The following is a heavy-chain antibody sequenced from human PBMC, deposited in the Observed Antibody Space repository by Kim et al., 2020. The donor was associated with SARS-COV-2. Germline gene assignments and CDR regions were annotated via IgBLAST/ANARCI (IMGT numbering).Heavy chain of an antibody. J-gene: IGHJ4*02. D-gene: IGHD3-10*01. CDR3: AKDLTYYYGSGTGYFDY. Sequence: VKGRFAISRDNSKNTLYLQMNSLRAEDTAVYYCAKDLTYYYGSGTGYFDYWGQGTLVTVSS. V-gene: IGHV3-23*01.